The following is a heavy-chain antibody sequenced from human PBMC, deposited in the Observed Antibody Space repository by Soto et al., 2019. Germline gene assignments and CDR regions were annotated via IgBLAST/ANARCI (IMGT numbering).Heavy chain of an antibody. J-gene: IGHJ4*02. CDR2: INTNSAYI. Sequence: VQLVESGGGLVKPGRSLRLSCAASGFTFSASTMNWVRQAPGKGLEWVSSINTNSAYIYYAASVTGRFTISRDNAGNSLFLQMNNLRAGDTAVYYCTRGSYGDYSDWGQGTLVTVSS. D-gene: IGHD4-17*01. V-gene: IGHV3-21*01. CDR1: GFTFSAST. CDR3: TRGSYGDYSD.